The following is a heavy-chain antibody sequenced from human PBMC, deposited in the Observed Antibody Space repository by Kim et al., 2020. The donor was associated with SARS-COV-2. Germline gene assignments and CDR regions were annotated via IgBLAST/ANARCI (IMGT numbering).Heavy chain of an antibody. D-gene: IGHD6-13*01. CDR2: INHSGST. CDR1: GGSFSGYY. V-gene: IGHV4-34*01. J-gene: IGHJ5*02. CDR3: ARYSSSWYNWFDP. Sequence: SETLSLTCAVFGGSFSGYYWSWIRQPPGKGLEWIGEINHSGSTNYNPSLKSRVTISVDTSKNQFSLKLSSVTAADTAVYYCARYSSSWYNWFDPWGQGTL.